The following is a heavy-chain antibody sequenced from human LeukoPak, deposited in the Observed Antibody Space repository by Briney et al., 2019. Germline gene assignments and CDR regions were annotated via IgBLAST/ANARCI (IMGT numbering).Heavy chain of an antibody. D-gene: IGHD2-15*01. CDR3: AREVDSGAFDI. Sequence: GGSLRLSCAASESTFRNFAMHWARQTPDKGLEWVALISFDGVTTYYADSVRGRFTISRDNSKNTLYPQMNSLRAEDTAVYYCAREVDSGAFDIWGQGTMVTVSS. V-gene: IGHV3-30-3*01. CDR2: ISFDGVTT. CDR1: ESTFRNFA. J-gene: IGHJ3*02.